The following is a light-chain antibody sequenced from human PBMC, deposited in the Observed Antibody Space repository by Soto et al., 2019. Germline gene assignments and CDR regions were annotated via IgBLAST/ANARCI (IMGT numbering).Light chain of an antibody. CDR3: QQYDNLPPYT. J-gene: IGKJ2*01. CDR1: QDISNY. CDR2: DAS. Sequence: DIRMTQSPSSLSASVGDRVTITCQASQDISNYLNWYQQKPGKAPKLLIYDASNLEKGVPSRFSGSGSGTDFTFTISSLQPEDIATYYCQQYDNLPPYTFGQGTKLEIK. V-gene: IGKV1-33*01.